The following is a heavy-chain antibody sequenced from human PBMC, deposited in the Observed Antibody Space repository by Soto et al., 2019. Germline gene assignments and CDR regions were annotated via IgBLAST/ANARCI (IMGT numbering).Heavy chain of an antibody. J-gene: IGHJ4*02. CDR1: GGSISSGGYY. V-gene: IGHV4-31*03. CDR3: ASYCSGGSCYSKQPSRTYY. CDR2: IYYSGST. Sequence: SETLSLTCTVSGGSISSGGYYWSWIRQHPGKGLEWIGYIYYSGSTYYNPSLKSRVTISVDTSKNQFSLKLSSVTAADTAVYYCASYCSGGSCYSKQPSRTYYWGQGTLVTVSS. D-gene: IGHD2-15*01.